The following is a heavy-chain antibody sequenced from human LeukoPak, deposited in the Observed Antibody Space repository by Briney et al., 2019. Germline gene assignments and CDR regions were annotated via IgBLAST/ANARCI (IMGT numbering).Heavy chain of an antibody. Sequence: PGGSLRLSCAASGFTFSSYAMSWVRQAPGKGLEWVSAISGSGGSTYYADSVKGRFTISRDNSKHTLYLQMNSLRAEDTAVYYCAKDPYSSGWYYFDYWGQGTLVTVSS. CDR1: GFTFSSYA. D-gene: IGHD6-19*01. V-gene: IGHV3-23*01. J-gene: IGHJ4*02. CDR2: ISGSGGST. CDR3: AKDPYSSGWYYFDY.